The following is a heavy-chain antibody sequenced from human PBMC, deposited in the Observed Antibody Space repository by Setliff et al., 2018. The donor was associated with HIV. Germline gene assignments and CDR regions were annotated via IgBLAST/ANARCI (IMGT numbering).Heavy chain of an antibody. J-gene: IGHJ3*02. CDR1: GITFSRSA. Sequence: GGSLRLSCAASGITFSRSAMSWVRQAPGKGLEWVSGISGSGDDTYYADSVKGRFTISRGNSKNTLYLQMNSLRVEDTALYYCAKVLDIATTGRRLGVLDIWGQGTMVTVSS. V-gene: IGHV3-23*01. D-gene: IGHD6-13*01. CDR2: ISGSGDDT. CDR3: AKVLDIATTGRRLGVLDI.